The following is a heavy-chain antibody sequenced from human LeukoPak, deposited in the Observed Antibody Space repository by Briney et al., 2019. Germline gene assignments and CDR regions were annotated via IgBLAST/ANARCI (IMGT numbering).Heavy chain of an antibody. CDR3: ARGGEYCSSTSCYKDFWSGYPFDY. CDR2: ISSSSSYI. J-gene: IGHJ4*02. D-gene: IGHD2-2*02. Sequence: GGSLRLSCAASGFTFSSYSMNWVRQAPGKGLEWVSSISSSSSYIYYADSVKGRFTISRDNAKNSLYLQMNSLRAEDTAVYYCARGGEYCSSTSCYKDFWSGYPFDYWGQGTLVTVSS. CDR1: GFTFSSYS. V-gene: IGHV3-21*01.